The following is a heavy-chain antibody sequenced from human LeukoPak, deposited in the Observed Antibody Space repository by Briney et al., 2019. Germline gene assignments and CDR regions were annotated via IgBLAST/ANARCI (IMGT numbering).Heavy chain of an antibody. V-gene: IGHV4-61*05. Sequence: SETLSLTCTVSGVSISSSNSYWGWIRQPPGKGLEWIGYIYYSGSTNYNPSLKSRVTISVDTSKNQFSLKLSSVTAADTAVYYCARTSGWSLGYYYMDVWGKGTTVTISS. J-gene: IGHJ6*03. CDR1: GVSISSSNSY. D-gene: IGHD6-19*01. CDR2: IYYSGST. CDR3: ARTSGWSLGYYYMDV.